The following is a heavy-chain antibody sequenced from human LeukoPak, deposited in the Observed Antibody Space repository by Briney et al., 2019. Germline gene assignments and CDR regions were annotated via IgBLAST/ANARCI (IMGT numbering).Heavy chain of an antibody. D-gene: IGHD5-12*01. V-gene: IGHV3-21*01. CDR2: ISSSSSYI. Sequence: GGSLRLXCAASGFTFSSYSMNWVRQAPGKELEWVSSISSSSSYIYYADSVKGRFTISRDNAKNSLYLQMNSLRAEDTAVYYCASESGYKPAGGDYWGQGALVTVSS. J-gene: IGHJ4*02. CDR1: GFTFSSYS. CDR3: ASESGYKPAGGDY.